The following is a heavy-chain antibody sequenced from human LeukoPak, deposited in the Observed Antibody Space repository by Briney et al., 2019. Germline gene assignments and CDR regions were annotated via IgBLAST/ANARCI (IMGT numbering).Heavy chain of an antibody. D-gene: IGHD3-9*01. J-gene: IGHJ4*02. CDR1: GGSISSYY. Sequence: SETLSLTCTVSGGSISSYYWSWIRQPLGKGLEWIGYIYYSGSTNYNPSLKSRVTISVDTSKNQFSLKLSSVTAADTAVYYCARDDILTGMGFDYWGQGTLVTVSS. V-gene: IGHV4-59*01. CDR2: IYYSGST. CDR3: ARDDILTGMGFDY.